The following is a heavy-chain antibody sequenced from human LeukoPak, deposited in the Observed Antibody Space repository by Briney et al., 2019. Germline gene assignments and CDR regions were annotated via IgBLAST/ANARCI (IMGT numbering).Heavy chain of an antibody. CDR2: ISSSSSYI. CDR1: GFTFSSYS. J-gene: IGHJ3*02. V-gene: IGHV3-21*01. D-gene: IGHD1-26*01. Sequence: GGSLRLSCAASGFTFSSYSMSWVRQAPGKGLEWVSSISSSSSYIYYADSVKGRFTISRDNAKNSLYLQMNSLRAEDTAVYYCARARSLSGTIMGAFDIWGQGTMVTVSS. CDR3: ARARSLSGTIMGAFDI.